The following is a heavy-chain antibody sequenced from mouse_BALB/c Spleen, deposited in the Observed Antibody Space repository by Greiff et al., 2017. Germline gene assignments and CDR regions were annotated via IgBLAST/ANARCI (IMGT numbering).Heavy chain of an antibody. CDR2: IWAGGST. CDR3: ARDGRRGYFDY. Sequence: VKLQESGPGLVAPSQSLSITCTVSGFSLTSYGVHWVRQPPGKGLEWLGVIWAGGSTNYNSALMSRLSISKDNSKSQVFLKMNSLQTDDTAMYYCARDGRRGYFDYRGQGTTLTVSS. J-gene: IGHJ2*01. V-gene: IGHV2-9*02. CDR1: GFSLTSYG.